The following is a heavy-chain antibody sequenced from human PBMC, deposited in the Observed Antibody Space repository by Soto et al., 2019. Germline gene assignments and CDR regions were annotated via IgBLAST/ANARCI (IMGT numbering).Heavy chain of an antibody. CDR2: INPNSGGT. CDR3: ARSGVGECSGGSCPTNWFEP. D-gene: IGHD2-15*01. V-gene: IGHV1-2*04. J-gene: IGHJ5*02. CDR1: GYTFTGFY. Sequence: QVQLVQSGAEVKKPGASVKVSCKASGYTFTGFYMHWVRQAPGQGLEWMGWINPNSGGTNYAQKVQGWVTMSRDTSISTAYLELSRLRSDDTAVYYCARSGVGECSGGSCPTNWFEPWGQGTLVTVSS.